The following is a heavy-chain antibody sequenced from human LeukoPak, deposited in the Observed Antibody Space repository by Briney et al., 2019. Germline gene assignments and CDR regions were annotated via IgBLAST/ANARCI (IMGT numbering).Heavy chain of an antibody. J-gene: IGHJ5*02. CDR1: GFSFSSYS. CDR2: ISSTGTEN. Sequence: GGSLRLSCEASGFSFSSYSMNWVRQAPGKGLEWVSSISSTGTENTYADSVTGRFTISRDNPKNSVFLQMNSLRAEDTAVYFCARQGRSYINPNRGWFDPWGQGTLVIVSS. CDR3: ARQGRSYINPNRGWFDP. V-gene: IGHV3-21*06. D-gene: IGHD7-27*01.